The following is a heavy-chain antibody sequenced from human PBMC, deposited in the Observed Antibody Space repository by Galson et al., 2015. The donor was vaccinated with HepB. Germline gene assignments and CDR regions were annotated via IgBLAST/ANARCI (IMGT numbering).Heavy chain of an antibody. CDR3: ARDLWCSTISCQRFQN. CDR1: GFTFSNYA. J-gene: IGHJ1*01. CDR2: ISSDGDST. V-gene: IGHV3-64*01. D-gene: IGHD2-2*01. Sequence: SLRLSCAASGFTFSNYAMHWVRQAPGKGPEYVSAISSDGDSTHYANSVKDRFTISRDNSKNTLYLQMASLRAEDMAVYYCARDLWCSTISCQRFQNWGQGTLVTVSS.